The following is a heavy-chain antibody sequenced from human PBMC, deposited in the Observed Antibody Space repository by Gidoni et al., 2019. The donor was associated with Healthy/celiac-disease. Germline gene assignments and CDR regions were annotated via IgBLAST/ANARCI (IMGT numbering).Heavy chain of an antibody. CDR3: ARRSPVGWFDP. D-gene: IGHD1-26*01. V-gene: IGHV4-39*01. CDR1: GGSISSSSYY. Sequence: QLQLQESGPGLVKPSETLSLTCTVSGGSISSSSYYWGWIRQPPGKGLEWIGSIYYSGSTYYNPSLKSRVTISVDTSKNQFSLKLSSVTAADTAVYYCARRSPVGWFDPWGQGTLVTVSS. CDR2: IYYSGST. J-gene: IGHJ5*02.